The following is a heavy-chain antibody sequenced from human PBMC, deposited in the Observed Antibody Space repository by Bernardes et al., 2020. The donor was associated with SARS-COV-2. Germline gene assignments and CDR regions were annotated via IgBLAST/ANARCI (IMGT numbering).Heavy chain of an antibody. V-gene: IGHV3-48*02. J-gene: IGHJ5*02. CDR2: ISSSSSTI. CDR1: GFTFCSYS. CDR3: ARDDYVWGSYRYLGQNWFDP. D-gene: IGHD3-16*02. Sequence: GGSLRLSCAASGFTFCSYSMNWVRQAPGKGLEWVSYISSSSSTIYYADSVKGRFTISRDNAKNSLYLQMNSLRDEDTAVYYCARDDYVWGSYRYLGQNWFDPWGQGTLVTVSS.